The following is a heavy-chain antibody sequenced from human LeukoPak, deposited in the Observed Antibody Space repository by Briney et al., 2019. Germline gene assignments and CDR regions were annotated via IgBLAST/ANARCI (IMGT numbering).Heavy chain of an antibody. V-gene: IGHV3-48*02. CDR3: ARGDYGDRDLDY. Sequence: PGGSLRLSCAASGFTFSSYSMNWVRQAPGKGLEWVSYISSRSSSIYYADSVKGRFTLSRDNAKNSLYLQMNSLRDEDTAVYYCARGDYGDRDLDYWVQGTLVGVSS. CDR2: ISSRSSSI. CDR1: GFTFSSYS. D-gene: IGHD4-17*01. J-gene: IGHJ4*02.